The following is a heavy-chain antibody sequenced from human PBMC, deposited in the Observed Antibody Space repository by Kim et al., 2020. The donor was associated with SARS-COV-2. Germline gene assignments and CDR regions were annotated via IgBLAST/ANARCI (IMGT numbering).Heavy chain of an antibody. CDR1: GYTFTGYY. Sequence: ASVKVSCKASGYTFTGYYMHWVRQAPGQGLEWMGWINPNSGGTNYAQKFQGWVTMTRDTSISTAYMELSRLRSDDTAVYYCARWSSGDYYYYGMDVWGQGTTVTVSS. CDR3: ARWSSGDYYYYGMDV. CDR2: INPNSGGT. D-gene: IGHD3-10*01. J-gene: IGHJ6*02. V-gene: IGHV1-2*04.